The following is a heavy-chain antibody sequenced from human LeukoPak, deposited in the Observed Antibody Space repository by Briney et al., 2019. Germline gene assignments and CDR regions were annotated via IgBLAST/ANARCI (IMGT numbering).Heavy chain of an antibody. Sequence: SETLSLTCTVSGGSISSGGYYWSWIRQPPGKGLEWIGYIYHSGSTYYNPSLKSRVTISVDRSKNQFSLKLSSVTAADTAVYYCARAKGGVVVVPAASWFDPWGQGTLVTVSS. CDR1: GGSISSGGYY. V-gene: IGHV4-30-2*01. CDR2: IYHSGST. D-gene: IGHD2-2*01. CDR3: ARAKGGVVVVPAASWFDP. J-gene: IGHJ5*02.